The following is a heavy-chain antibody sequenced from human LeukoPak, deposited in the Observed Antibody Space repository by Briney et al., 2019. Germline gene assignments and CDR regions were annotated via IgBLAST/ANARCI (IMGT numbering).Heavy chain of an antibody. CDR1: GFTFSDYY. CDR3: ARDPVGRDGYNYVLYYYYGMDV. Sequence: GGSLRLSCAASGFTFSDYYMSWIRQAPGKGLEWVSYISSSGSTIYYADSVKGRFTISRDNAKNSLYLQMNSLRAEDTAVYYCARDPVGRDGYNYVLYYYYGMDVWGQGTTVTVSS. V-gene: IGHV3-11*04. CDR2: ISSSGSTI. J-gene: IGHJ6*02. D-gene: IGHD5-12*01.